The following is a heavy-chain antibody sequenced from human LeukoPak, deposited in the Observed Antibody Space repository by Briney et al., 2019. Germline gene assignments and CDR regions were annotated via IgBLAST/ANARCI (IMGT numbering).Heavy chain of an antibody. Sequence: PGGSLRLSCAASGFTFSNYVMNWVRQAPGQGLEWVSTISGGGDTLHYADSVRGRFTISRDNSKNTLELQMASLRAEDTAVYYCARDRSGYANDAFDFWGQGTMVTVSS. CDR2: ISGGGDTL. V-gene: IGHV3-23*01. J-gene: IGHJ3*01. CDR3: ARDRSGYANDAFDF. D-gene: IGHD3-3*01. CDR1: GFTFSNYV.